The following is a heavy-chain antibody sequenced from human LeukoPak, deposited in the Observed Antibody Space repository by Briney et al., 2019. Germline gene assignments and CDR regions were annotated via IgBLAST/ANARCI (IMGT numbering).Heavy chain of an antibody. D-gene: IGHD1-14*01. CDR1: GFTVSTSY. Sequence: AGSLRLSCAASGFTVSTSYMNWIRQAPGKGLECVSVLSSGGTTYYADSVKGRFTISRDNSKNTLYLQMNSLTAEDTAVYYCARDPVPEFWGQGTMVTVSS. V-gene: IGHV3-53*01. CDR2: LSSGGTT. CDR3: ARDPVPEF. J-gene: IGHJ3*01.